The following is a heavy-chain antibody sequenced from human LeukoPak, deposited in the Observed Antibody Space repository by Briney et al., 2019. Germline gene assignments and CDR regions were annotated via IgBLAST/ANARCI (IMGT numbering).Heavy chain of an antibody. J-gene: IGHJ4*02. V-gene: IGHV3-23*01. Sequence: GGSLRLSCAASGFTFTNYGIHWVRQAPGKGLEWVSAISGSGGSTYYADPVKGRFTISRDNSKNTLYLQMNSLRAEDTAVYYCAKGYCSSTSCQWWLDYWGQGTLVTVSS. CDR2: ISGSGGST. CDR1: GFTFTNYG. D-gene: IGHD2-2*01. CDR3: AKGYCSSTSCQWWLDY.